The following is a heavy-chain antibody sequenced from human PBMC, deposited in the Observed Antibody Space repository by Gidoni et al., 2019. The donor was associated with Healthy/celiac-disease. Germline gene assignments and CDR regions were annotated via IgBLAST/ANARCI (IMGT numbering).Heavy chain of an antibody. CDR2: IKSKTDGWTT. D-gene: IGHD2-21*01. CDR1: GFTFSNAW. J-gene: IGHJ4*02. V-gene: IGHV3-15*07. Sequence: EVQLVESGGGLVKPGGSLRLSCAASGFTFSNAWMNWVRQAPGKGLEWVGRIKSKTDGWTTDYAAPVKGRFTISRDDSKNTLYLQMNSLKTEDTAVYYCTTDVAVPHPDYWGQGTLVTVSS. CDR3: TTDVAVPHPDY.